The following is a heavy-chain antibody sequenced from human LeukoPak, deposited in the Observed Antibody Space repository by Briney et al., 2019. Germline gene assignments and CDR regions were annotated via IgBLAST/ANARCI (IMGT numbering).Heavy chain of an antibody. Sequence: SETPSLTCTVSGGSISSGDYFWTWVRQPPGKGLECIGYIYYTGSTYYTPSLKSRVTISVDTSNNQFSLKVTSVTAADTAVYYCARVRRRGGIDYWGQGTLVIVSS. CDR2: IYYTGST. D-gene: IGHD3-10*01. CDR1: GGSISSGDYF. CDR3: ARVRRRGGIDY. J-gene: IGHJ4*02. V-gene: IGHV4-30-4*01.